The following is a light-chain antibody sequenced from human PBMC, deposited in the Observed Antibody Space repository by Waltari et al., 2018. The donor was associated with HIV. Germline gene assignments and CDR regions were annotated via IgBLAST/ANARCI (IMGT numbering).Light chain of an antibody. CDR1: SSNIGRTS. V-gene: IGLV1-44*01. CDR2: SDK. Sequence: QSVLTQPPSASGPPGQRVTMSCSGRSSNIGRTSVNWYQQLPGTAPQLLIYSDKPRPAAVLDRFSGSKSGTSGSLAISGLQSEDEAVYYCASWEDSLNGVVLGGGTKLTVL. J-gene: IGLJ2*01. CDR3: ASWEDSLNGVV.